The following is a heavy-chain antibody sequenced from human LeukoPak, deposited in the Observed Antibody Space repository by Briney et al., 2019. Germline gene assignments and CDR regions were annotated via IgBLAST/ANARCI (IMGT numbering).Heavy chain of an antibody. CDR1: GFTFSSYA. D-gene: IGHD5-12*01. CDR2: IWYDGSNK. Sequence: PGRSLRLSCAASGFTFSSYAMHWVRQAPGKGLEWVAVIWYDGSNKYYADSVKGRFTISRDNSKNTLYLQMNSLRAEDTAVYYCARDPPAWPDYYYYGMDVWGQGTTVTVSS. J-gene: IGHJ6*02. V-gene: IGHV3-33*08. CDR3: ARDPPAWPDYYYYGMDV.